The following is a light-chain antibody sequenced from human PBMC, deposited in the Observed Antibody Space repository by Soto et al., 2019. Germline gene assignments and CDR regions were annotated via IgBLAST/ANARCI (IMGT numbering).Light chain of an antibody. CDR2: GAS. CDR3: QQFGSSPMFT. CDR1: RTINTY. Sequence: DVRMTQSPSSLSASVGDTITITCRASRTINTYLNWFQQKPGEPPRLLIYGASTLHDGVPSRFSGSGSGADFTLTISGLQPEDFAFYYCQQFGSSPMFTFGQGTKLEI. V-gene: IGKV1-39*01. J-gene: IGKJ2*01.